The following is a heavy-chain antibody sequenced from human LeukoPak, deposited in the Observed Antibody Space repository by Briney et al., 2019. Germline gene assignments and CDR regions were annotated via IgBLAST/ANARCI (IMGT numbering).Heavy chain of an antibody. CDR2: INPNSGGT. Sequence: VASVKVSCKASGYTFTDYYIHWVRQAPGQGLEWMGWINPNSGGTNYAQKFQGRVTVTRDTSISTAYMELSRLRSDDTAVYYCARASFITSMDVWGKGTTVTVSS. CDR1: GYTFTDYY. V-gene: IGHV1-2*02. J-gene: IGHJ6*03. D-gene: IGHD1-20*01. CDR3: ARASFITSMDV.